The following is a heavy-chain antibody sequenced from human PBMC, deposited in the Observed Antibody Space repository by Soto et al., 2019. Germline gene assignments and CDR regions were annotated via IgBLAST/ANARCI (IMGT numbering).Heavy chain of an antibody. CDR3: ARRYSSSFDY. J-gene: IGHJ4*02. CDR1: GGSFSGYY. D-gene: IGHD6-13*01. Sequence: SETLSLTCAVYGGSFSGYYWSWIRQPPGKGLEWIGEINHSGSTNYNPSLKSRVTISVDTSRNQFSLKLSSVTAADTAVYYCARRYSSSFDYWGQGTLVTVSS. V-gene: IGHV4-34*01. CDR2: INHSGST.